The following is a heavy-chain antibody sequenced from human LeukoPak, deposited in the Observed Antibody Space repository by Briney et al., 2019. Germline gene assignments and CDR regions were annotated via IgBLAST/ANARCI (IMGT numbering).Heavy chain of an antibody. CDR1: VFTFSSYA. CDR2: ISYDGSNK. D-gene: IGHD3-16*01. CDR3: ARDRGGDGNGYFDL. V-gene: IGHV3-30*04. J-gene: IGHJ2*01. Sequence: GRSLRLSCAASVFTFSSYAMHWVRQAPGKGLEWGAVISYDGSNKYYADSVKGRFTISRDNSKNTLYLQMNSLRAEDTAVYYCARDRGGDGNGYFDLWGRGTLVTVSS.